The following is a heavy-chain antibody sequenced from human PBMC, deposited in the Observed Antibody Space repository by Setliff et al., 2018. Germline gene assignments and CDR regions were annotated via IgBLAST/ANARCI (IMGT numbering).Heavy chain of an antibody. V-gene: IGHV4-39*02. CDR3: AGLFRDGWNYFDY. CDR1: SGSISTSNYF. J-gene: IGHJ4*02. D-gene: IGHD2-21*01. CDR2: MYSSGTT. Sequence: SETLSLTCIVSSGSISTSNYFWGWVRQPPGRGLEWIGSMYSSGTTNYNPSLKSRVTMSVDMSKSLLSLKLSSVTTTDTAVYYCAGLFRDGWNYFDYWGQGALVTVSS.